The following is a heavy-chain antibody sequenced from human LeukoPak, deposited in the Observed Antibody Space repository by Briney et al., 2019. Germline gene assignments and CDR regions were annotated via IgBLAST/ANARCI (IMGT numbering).Heavy chain of an antibody. CDR3: VRDRGSGSSQTHEFFEH. Sequence: GGSLRLSCAASGLTFTNYWMSWVRQAPGKGLEWVAMIREDGGDIYYVGSVKGRFTISRDNTKNSLYLQMNSLRAEDTAMYYCVRDRGSGSSQTHEFFEHWGQGTLVTVSS. D-gene: IGHD1-26*01. J-gene: IGHJ1*01. V-gene: IGHV3-7*01. CDR1: GLTFTNYW. CDR2: IREDGGDI.